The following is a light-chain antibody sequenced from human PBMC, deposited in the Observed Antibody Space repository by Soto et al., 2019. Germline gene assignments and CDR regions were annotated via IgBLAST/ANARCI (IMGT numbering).Light chain of an antibody. CDR1: QSVSSY. CDR3: QQRSNCPLT. J-gene: IGKJ4*01. V-gene: IGKV3-11*01. Sequence: EIVLTQSPATLSLSPGERATLSCRASQSVSSYLAWYQQKPGQAPRLLIYDASNRASGIPARFSGSGSGTHFTLPISSLEPEDFAVYYCQQRSNCPLTFGGGTKVEIK. CDR2: DAS.